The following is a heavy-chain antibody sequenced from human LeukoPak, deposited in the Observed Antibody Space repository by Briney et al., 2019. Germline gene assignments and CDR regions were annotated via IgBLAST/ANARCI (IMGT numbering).Heavy chain of an antibody. CDR2: IDYIGST. CDR1: GVSISSVGYS. D-gene: IGHD4-17*01. CDR3: VRGTNDDGDSFPLALDY. V-gene: IGHV4-30-4*07. Sequence: PSETLSLTRAVSGVSISSVGYSWNWIRQSPGKGLEWIGYIDYIGSTYSNPSRKRPFTISVDTSKNQFSLTLSSVTAADTAVYFCVRGTNDDGDSFPLALDYWGQGTLVTVSS. J-gene: IGHJ4*02.